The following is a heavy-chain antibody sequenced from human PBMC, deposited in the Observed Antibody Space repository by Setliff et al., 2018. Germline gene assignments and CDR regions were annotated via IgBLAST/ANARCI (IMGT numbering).Heavy chain of an antibody. CDR2: ISPYYGST. CDR1: GYSFTVFG. V-gene: IGHV1-18*01. CDR3: TRSRAPRVVLAADFDL. J-gene: IGHJ4*02. D-gene: IGHD3-16*01. Sequence: ASVKVSCKTSGYSFTVFGISWVRQAPGQGLEWMGWISPYYGSTDYAQKFQGRVTMTTDTSTSTAYMELTRLTSDDTAVYFCTRSRAPRVVLAADFDLWGQGTLVTV.